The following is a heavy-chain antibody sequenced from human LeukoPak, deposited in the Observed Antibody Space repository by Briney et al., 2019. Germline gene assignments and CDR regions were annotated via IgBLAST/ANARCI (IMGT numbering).Heavy chain of an antibody. D-gene: IGHD1-1*01. CDR1: GFTFSSYW. CDR2: IKQDGSEK. CDR3: AKEGTASKPSDLDY. Sequence: GGSLRLSCVASGFTFSSYWMSWVRQAPGKGLEWVANIKQDGSEKYYVDSVKGRFTISRDNAKNSLYLQMNSLRAEDTAVYYCAKEGTASKPSDLDYWGQGTLVTVSS. J-gene: IGHJ4*02. V-gene: IGHV3-7*01.